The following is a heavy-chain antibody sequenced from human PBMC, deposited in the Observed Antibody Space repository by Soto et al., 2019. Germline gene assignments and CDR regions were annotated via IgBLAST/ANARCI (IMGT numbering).Heavy chain of an antibody. CDR2: ILPIFHRT. CDR1: GGTFSDSI. V-gene: IGHV1-69*01. D-gene: IGHD5-18*01. J-gene: IGHJ4*02. CDR3: ARALRGCSFGYVD. Sequence: QVQLVQSGAEVKKPGSSVKVSCKASGGTFSDSIIDWVRQAPGQGLEWMGGILPIFHRTNYAQRFHGRVTITADESTSTASMVMTSLTSEDTAVYYCARALRGCSFGYVDWGQGTLVTVSS.